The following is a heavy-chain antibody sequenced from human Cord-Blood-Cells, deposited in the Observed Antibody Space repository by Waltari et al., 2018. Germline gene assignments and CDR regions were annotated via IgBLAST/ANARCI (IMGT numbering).Heavy chain of an antibody. D-gene: IGHD3-3*01. CDR3: ARDSVGDLCSGYYNRWGDY. Sequence: QVQLVQSGAEVKKPGASVKVSCKASGYTFTSYGISWVRQAPGQGLEWMGWISAYNGNTNYAQKLQGRVTMTTDTSTSTAYIEVRSLRSDDTAVDYCARDSVGDLCSGYYNRWGDYWGQGTLVAGAS. V-gene: IGHV1-18*01. J-gene: IGHJ4*02. CDR2: ISAYNGNT. CDR1: GYTFTSYG.